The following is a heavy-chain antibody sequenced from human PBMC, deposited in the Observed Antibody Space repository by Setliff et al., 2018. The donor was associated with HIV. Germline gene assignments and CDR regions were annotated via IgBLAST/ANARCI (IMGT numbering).Heavy chain of an antibody. V-gene: IGHV1-24*01. D-gene: IGHD3-22*01. CDR1: GYTLTELS. Sequence: ASVKVSCKVSGYTLTELSLHWVRQTPGKGLEWMGGFDPEDGETIYAHKFQGRVTMTEDTSTDSAYMELSSLRSEDTAVYYCATVSYYYDRSAYLGVFDYWGQGTLVTVSS. CDR3: ATVSYYYDRSAYLGVFDY. J-gene: IGHJ4*02. CDR2: FDPEDGET.